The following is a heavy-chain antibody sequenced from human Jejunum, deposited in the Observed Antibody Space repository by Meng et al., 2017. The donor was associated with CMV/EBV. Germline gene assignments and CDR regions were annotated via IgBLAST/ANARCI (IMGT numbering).Heavy chain of an antibody. D-gene: IGHD5-18*01. CDR2: ISPSGGGT. CDR1: GYTFTNYY. CDR3: ARDSRQSETGYGYIDY. V-gene: IGHV1-46*01. J-gene: IGHJ4*02. Sequence: QVQLVQSGAEVKKPGASVKVSCKASGYTFTNYYIHWVRQAPGQGLLWMGIISPSGGGTTYAQRFQGRVTMTRDTSASTVYMELSSLRSEDTAVYYCARDSRQSETGYGYIDYWGQGTLVTVSS.